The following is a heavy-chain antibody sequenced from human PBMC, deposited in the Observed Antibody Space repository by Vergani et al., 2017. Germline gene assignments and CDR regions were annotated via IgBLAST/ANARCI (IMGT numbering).Heavy chain of an antibody. V-gene: IGHV4-59*01. CDR3: ARDGGERPYHDYMDV. CDR2: IYYIGST. Sequence: QVQLQESGPGLVKPSETLSLTCTVSGGSISNYYWSWIRQPPGKGLEWIGYIYYIGSTSYNPSLKSRVTMSVDTSKNQFSLKLSSVTAADTAIYYCARDGGERPYHDYMDVWGKGTTVTVSS. J-gene: IGHJ6*03. D-gene: IGHD1-1*01. CDR1: GGSISNYY.